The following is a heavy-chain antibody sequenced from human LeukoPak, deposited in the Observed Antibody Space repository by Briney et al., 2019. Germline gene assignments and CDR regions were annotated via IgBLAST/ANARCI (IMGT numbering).Heavy chain of an antibody. CDR2: IYPGDSDT. D-gene: IGHD2-2*01. CDR1: GYSFASYW. CDR3: ARQWGDCSSTSCYSAY. Sequence: GESLKISCKGSGYSFASYWIAWVRQMPGKGLEWMGTIYPGDSDTRYSPSFQGQVTISADKSISTAYLQWSSLKASDTAIYYCARQWGDCSSTSCYSAYWGQGTPVTVSS. V-gene: IGHV5-51*01. J-gene: IGHJ4*02.